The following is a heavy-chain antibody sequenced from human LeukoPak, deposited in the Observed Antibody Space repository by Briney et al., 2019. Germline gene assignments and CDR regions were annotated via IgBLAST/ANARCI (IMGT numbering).Heavy chain of an antibody. D-gene: IGHD3-10*01. V-gene: IGHV3-23*01. J-gene: IGHJ6*03. CDR3: AKGPARVYYYYMYV. Sequence: GGSLRLSCAASGFTFSSYAMSWVRQAPGKGLEWVSAISGSGGSTYYADSVKGRFTISRDNSKNTLYLQMNSLRAEDTAVYYCAKGPARVYYYYMYVWGKGTTVTVSS. CDR1: GFTFSSYA. CDR2: ISGSGGST.